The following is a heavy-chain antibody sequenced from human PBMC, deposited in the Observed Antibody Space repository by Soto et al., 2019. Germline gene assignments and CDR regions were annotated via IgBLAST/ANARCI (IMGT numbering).Heavy chain of an antibody. J-gene: IGHJ4*02. CDR1: GGSFKSGCYS. CDR3: ARDFAYFDS. CDR2: VYHTGRT. V-gene: IGHV4-61*01. Sequence: QVQLQESGPGLVKPSETLSLTCTVSGGSFKSGCYSWSWIRQPPGKGLEWIGYVYHTGRTSYNPSLKSRVSISMDTSKNQLSLNLDSVTAADTAVYFCARDFAYFDSWGQGTLVTVSS. D-gene: IGHD3-3*01.